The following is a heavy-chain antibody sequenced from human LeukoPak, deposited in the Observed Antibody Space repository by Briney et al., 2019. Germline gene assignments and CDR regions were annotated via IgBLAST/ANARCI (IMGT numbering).Heavy chain of an antibody. CDR1: GGTFSSDD. D-gene: IGHD2-21*02. CDR3: PRRYCGGDCYYAAFDL. Sequence: ASVTLSCTASGGTFSSDDMHWGRQGQGQGMGWVGLVNPNSSGTNYAQTFQKWGTITRDNTISTAYMELTRLPSADPAVYYCPRRYCGGDCYYAAFDLWGQGPMVPVSS. CDR2: VNPNSSGT. V-gene: IGHV1-2*04. J-gene: IGHJ3*01.